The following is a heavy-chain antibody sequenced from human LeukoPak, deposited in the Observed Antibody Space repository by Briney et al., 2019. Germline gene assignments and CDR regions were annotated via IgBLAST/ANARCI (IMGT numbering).Heavy chain of an antibody. CDR3: ARDRHIVVEASDRVYFLDS. J-gene: IGHJ4*02. D-gene: IGHD2-21*01. V-gene: IGHV3-21*01. CDR2: INSYGDYI. Sequence: GGSLRLSCAASGFTFNTYSMNWVRQAPGKGLEWVSSINSYGDYIYYADSVKGRFTISRDNAKNSLYLQMNSLRAGDTAVYYCARDRHIVVEASDRVYFLDSWGQGTLVTVSS. CDR1: GFTFNTYS.